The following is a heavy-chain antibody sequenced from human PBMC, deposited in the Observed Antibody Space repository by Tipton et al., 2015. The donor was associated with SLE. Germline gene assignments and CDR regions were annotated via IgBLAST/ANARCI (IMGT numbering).Heavy chain of an antibody. D-gene: IGHD5-12*01. V-gene: IGHV3-21*05. CDR3: ARVTVATNAFDV. J-gene: IGHJ3*01. CDR1: GFTFSSYE. Sequence: SLRLSCTASGFTFSSYEMNWVRQAPGKGLEWVSYISSSSSYIYYGDSLKGRFTISRDNAKNSLYLQMNSLRVEDTAVYYCARVTVATNAFDVWGQGTMVTVSS. CDR2: ISSSSSYI.